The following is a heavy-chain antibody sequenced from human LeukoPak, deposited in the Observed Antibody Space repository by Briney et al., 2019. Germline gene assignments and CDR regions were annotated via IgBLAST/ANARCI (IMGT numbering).Heavy chain of an antibody. D-gene: IGHD3-16*01. CDR1: GGSINSSSYY. CDR3: ARPSEEGVVY. V-gene: IGHV4-39*01. Sequence: PSETLSLTCTVSGGSINSSSYYWGWIRQPPGKGLEWIGSIYYSGSTYYNPSLKSRVTISVDTSKNQFSLKLSSVTAADTAVYYRARPSEEGVVYWGQGTLVTVSS. J-gene: IGHJ4*02. CDR2: IYYSGST.